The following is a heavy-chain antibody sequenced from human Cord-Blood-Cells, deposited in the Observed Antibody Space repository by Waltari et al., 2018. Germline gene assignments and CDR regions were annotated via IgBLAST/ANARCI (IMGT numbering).Heavy chain of an antibody. Sequence: QVQLQQWGAGLLKPSETLSLTCAVYGGSFSGYYWSWIRQPPGKGLEGIGEINHSGSTNYNPSLKSRVTISADTSKHQFSLKLSSVTAADTAVYYCARGKTTSSWFDYWGQGTLVTVSS. D-gene: IGHD6-13*01. CDR3: ARGKTTSSWFDY. CDR1: GGSFSGYY. CDR2: INHSGST. V-gene: IGHV4-34*01. J-gene: IGHJ4*02.